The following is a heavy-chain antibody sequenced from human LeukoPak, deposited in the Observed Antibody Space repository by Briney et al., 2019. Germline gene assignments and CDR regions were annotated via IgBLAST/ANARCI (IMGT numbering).Heavy chain of an antibody. CDR2: INWKGGST. V-gene: IGHV3-20*04. CDR1: GFTFDDYG. Sequence: PGGPLRLSCAASGFTFDDYGMRWVRQAPGKGLEWVSGINWKGGSTGYADSVKGRFTISRDNAKKSLYLQMNSLRAEGTALYYCARDLVVAGTGFGYWGQGTLVTVSS. CDR3: ARDLVVAGTGFGY. J-gene: IGHJ4*02. D-gene: IGHD6-19*01.